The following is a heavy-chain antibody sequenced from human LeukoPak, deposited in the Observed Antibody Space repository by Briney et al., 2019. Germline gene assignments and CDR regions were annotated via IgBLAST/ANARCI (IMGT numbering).Heavy chain of an antibody. J-gene: IGHJ4*02. D-gene: IGHD3-3*01. V-gene: IGHV3-72*01. Sequence: GGSLRLSCAASGFTFSDHYMDWVRQAPGKGLEWVGRTRNKANSYTTEYAASVKGRFTISRDDSKNSLYLQMNSLKTEDTAVYYCARAVNTIFGVAFDYRGQGTLVTVSS. CDR2: TRNKANSYTT. CDR3: ARAVNTIFGVAFDY. CDR1: GFTFSDHY.